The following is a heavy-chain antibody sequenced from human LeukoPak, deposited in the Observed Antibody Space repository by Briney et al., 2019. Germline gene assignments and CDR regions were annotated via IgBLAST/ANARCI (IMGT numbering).Heavy chain of an antibody. CDR1: GFTFSSYA. Sequence: GGSLRLSCAASGFTFSSYAMHWVRQAPGKGLEYVSAISSNGGSTYYANSVKGRFTISRDNSKNTLYLQTGSLRAEDMAVYYCARGFLGSSGYLTFDYWGQGTLVTVSS. V-gene: IGHV3-64*01. CDR3: ARGFLGSSGYLTFDY. J-gene: IGHJ4*02. D-gene: IGHD3-22*01. CDR2: ISSNGGST.